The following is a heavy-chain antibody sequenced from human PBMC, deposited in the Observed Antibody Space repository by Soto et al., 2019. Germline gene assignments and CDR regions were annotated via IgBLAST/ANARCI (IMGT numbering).Heavy chain of an antibody. CDR1: GYDFRTYS. V-gene: IGHV3-48*02. J-gene: IGHJ6*02. CDR2: VSLDSDTI. Sequence: GASGYDFRTYSMNWVRQAPGQGLEWIAYVSLDSDTIQYADSVKGRFTISRDDAENSLYLQMDSLRDEDTATYYCARLYYDYVWGQGTTVTVSS. CDR3: ARLYYDYV. D-gene: IGHD3-3*01.